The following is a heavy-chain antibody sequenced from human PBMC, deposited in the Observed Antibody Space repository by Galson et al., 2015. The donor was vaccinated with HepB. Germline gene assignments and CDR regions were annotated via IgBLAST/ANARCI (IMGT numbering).Heavy chain of an antibody. D-gene: IGHD4-17*01. V-gene: IGHV3-11*06. J-gene: IGHJ4*02. CDR2: ISSSGSYT. CDR3: ARVADADYGDHSHFDF. Sequence: SLRLSCAASGFTFSEYYMTWIRQAPGQGLEWLSFISSSGSYTNYADSVRGRFTISRDNAKSSLFLQMNSLRAEDTAIYYCARVADADYGDHSHFDFWGQGNLVTVSS. CDR1: GFTFSEYY.